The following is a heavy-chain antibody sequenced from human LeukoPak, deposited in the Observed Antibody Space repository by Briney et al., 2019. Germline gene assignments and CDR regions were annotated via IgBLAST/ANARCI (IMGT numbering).Heavy chain of an antibody. V-gene: IGHV3-7*01. CDR1: GFTFRSYW. J-gene: IGHJ4*02. CDR3: AREHKAPFDY. CDR2: IEEDGSEK. Sequence: GGSLRLSCAASGFTFRSYWMSWVRQAPGKGLEWVANIEEDGSEKYYVDSVKGRFTISRDNAKNSLYLQMSSLRAEDTAVYYCAREHKAPFDYWGQGTLVTVSS.